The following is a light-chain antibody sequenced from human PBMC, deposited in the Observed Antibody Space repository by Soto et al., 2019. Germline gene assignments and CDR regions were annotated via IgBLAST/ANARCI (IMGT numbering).Light chain of an antibody. CDR2: DAS. Sequence: EIVLTQSPVTLSLSPGERATLSCRASQSVRTSLAWYQQQPGQAPRLLIYDASNKATGIPARFSGSGSGTDFTLTISSLEPKDFAVYYCQQRSNWPGTFGQGTKVEIK. CDR1: QSVRTS. CDR3: QQRSNWPGT. V-gene: IGKV3-11*01. J-gene: IGKJ1*01.